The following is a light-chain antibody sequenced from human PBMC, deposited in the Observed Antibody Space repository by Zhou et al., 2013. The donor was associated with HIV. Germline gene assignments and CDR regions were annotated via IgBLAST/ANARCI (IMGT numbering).Light chain of an antibody. V-gene: IGLV1-40*01. J-gene: IGLJ2*01. Sequence: QSVLTQPPSVSGAPGQTVTISCTGSSSSIGAAYDVHWYQHLPGTAPKLLIYGNTNRPSGVPDRFSGSKSGTSASLAITGLQAEDEADYYCQSYDSSLVVFGGGTKLTVL. CDR2: GNT. CDR1: SSSIGAAYD. CDR3: QSYDSSLVV.